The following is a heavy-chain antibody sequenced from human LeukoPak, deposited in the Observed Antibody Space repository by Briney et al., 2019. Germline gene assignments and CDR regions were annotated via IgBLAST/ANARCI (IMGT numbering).Heavy chain of an antibody. CDR1: GGSISSSSYY. V-gene: IGHV4-39*01. D-gene: IGHD3-22*01. CDR2: IYYSGST. CDR3: ARLPNYYDSSGYHQTSHFDY. Sequence: SETLSLTCTVSGGSISSSSYYWGWIRHPPGKGLAWIGSIYYSGSTYYNPSLKSRVTISVDTSKNQFSLKLSSVTAADTAVYYCARLPNYYDSSGYHQTSHFDYWGQGTLVTVSS. J-gene: IGHJ4*02.